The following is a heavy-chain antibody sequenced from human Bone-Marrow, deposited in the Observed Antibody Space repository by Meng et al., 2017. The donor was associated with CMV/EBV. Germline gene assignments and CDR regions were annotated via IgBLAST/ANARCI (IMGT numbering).Heavy chain of an antibody. D-gene: IGHD1-14*01. CDR1: GFTFSDYY. CDR3: ARDQDVRRLEPRYGKDV. J-gene: IGHJ6*02. CDR2: ISSSGSTI. V-gene: IGHV3-11*04. Sequence: GGSLRLSCAASGFTFSDYYMSWIRQAPGKGLEWVSYISSSGSTIYYADSVKGRFTISRDNAKNSLYLQMNSLRAEDTAVYYCARDQDVRRLEPRYGKDVWGQGTTVTGSS.